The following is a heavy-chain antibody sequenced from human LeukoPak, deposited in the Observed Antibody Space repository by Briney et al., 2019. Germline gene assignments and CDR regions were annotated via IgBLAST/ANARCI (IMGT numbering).Heavy chain of an antibody. CDR2: INHSGST. V-gene: IGHV4-34*01. CDR3: ARGTDSRGYDPEH. Sequence: SETLSLTCAVYGGSFSGYYWSWIRQPPRKGLEWIGEINHSGSTNYNPPLKSRVTISVDTSKNQLSLKLRSVTAADTAVYYCARGTDSRGYDPEHWGQGTLVTVSS. J-gene: IGHJ1*01. D-gene: IGHD3-22*01. CDR1: GGSFSGYY.